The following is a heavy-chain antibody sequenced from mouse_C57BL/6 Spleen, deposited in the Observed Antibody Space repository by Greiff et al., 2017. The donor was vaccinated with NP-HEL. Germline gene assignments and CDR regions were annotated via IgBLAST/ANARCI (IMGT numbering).Heavy chain of an antibody. Sequence: QVQLKQSGPGLVQPSQSLSITCTVSGFSLTSYGVHWVRQSPGKGLEWLGVIWSGGSTDYNAAFISRLSISKDNSKSQVFFKMNSLQADDTAIYYCATPYYYGSSYAGWFAYWGQGTLVTVSA. CDR3: ATPYYYGSSYAGWFAY. D-gene: IGHD1-1*01. CDR2: IWSGGST. CDR1: GFSLTSYG. V-gene: IGHV2-2*01. J-gene: IGHJ3*01.